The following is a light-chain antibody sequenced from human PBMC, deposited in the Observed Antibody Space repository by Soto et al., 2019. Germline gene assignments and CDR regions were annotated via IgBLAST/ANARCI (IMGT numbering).Light chain of an antibody. CDR2: GAS. CDR3: QQYGRSPPGT. CDR1: QSVSSSY. V-gene: IGKV3-20*01. Sequence: ESVLTQSPGTLSLSPGESATLSCRASQSVSSSYLAWYQQKPGQAPKLLICGASSRATGIPDRFSGSGSGTDFTLTISRLEPEDFAVYYCQQYGRSPPGTFGQGTKVDIK. J-gene: IGKJ1*01.